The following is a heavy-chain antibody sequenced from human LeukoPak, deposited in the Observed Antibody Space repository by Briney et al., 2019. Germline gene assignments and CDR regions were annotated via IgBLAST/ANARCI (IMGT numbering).Heavy chain of an antibody. CDR1: GFTFSSYA. Sequence: GGSLRLSCAASGFTFSSYAMSWVRQAPGKGLEWVSAISGSGGSTYYADSVKGRFTISRDNSKNTLYLQMNSLRAEDTAVYYCATAGIVVVPAAIPYGMDVWGQGTTVTVSS. J-gene: IGHJ6*02. D-gene: IGHD2-2*02. CDR3: ATAGIVVVPAAIPYGMDV. CDR2: ISGSGGST. V-gene: IGHV3-23*01.